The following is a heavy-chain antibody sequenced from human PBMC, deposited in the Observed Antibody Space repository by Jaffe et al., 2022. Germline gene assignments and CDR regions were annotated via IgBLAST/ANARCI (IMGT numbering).Heavy chain of an antibody. CDR3: ARDDYGDFNNWFDP. D-gene: IGHD4-17*01. CDR1: GGSISSGSYY. CDR2: IYTSGST. J-gene: IGHJ5*02. Sequence: QVQLQESGPGLVKPSQTLSLTCTVSGGSISSGSYYWSWIRQPAGKGLEWIGRIYTSGSTNYNPSLKSRVTISVDTSKNQFSLKLSSVTAADTAVYYCARDDYGDFNNWFDPWGQGTLVTVSS. V-gene: IGHV4-61*02.